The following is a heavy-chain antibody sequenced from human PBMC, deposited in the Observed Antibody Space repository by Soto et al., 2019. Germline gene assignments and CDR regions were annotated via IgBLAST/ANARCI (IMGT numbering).Heavy chain of an antibody. CDR1: GGSITSYF. V-gene: IGHV4-59*01. D-gene: IGHD3-22*01. CDR2: IYHRGTT. CDR3: ARDKYYDSTGTFDF. J-gene: IGHJ4*02. Sequence: PETLSLTCTVSGGSITSYFWTWIRQPPGKGLEWIGYIYHRGTTNYNPSLKSRVTFSVDTSKNQFSLKLSSVTAADTAVYYCARDKYYDSTGTFDFWGQGTLVTVSS.